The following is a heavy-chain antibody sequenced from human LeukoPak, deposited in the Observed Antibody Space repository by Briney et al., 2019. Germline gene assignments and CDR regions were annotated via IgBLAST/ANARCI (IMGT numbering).Heavy chain of an antibody. D-gene: IGHD1-26*01. Sequence: SGGSLRLSCAASGFTFSSYGMHWVRQAPGKGLEWMGGFDPEDGETIYAQKFQGRVTMTEDTSTDTAYMELSSLRSEDTAVYYCATEWSGSYLYGWGQGTLVTVSS. V-gene: IGHV1-24*01. CDR3: ATEWSGSYLYG. J-gene: IGHJ4*02. CDR2: FDPEDGET. CDR1: GFTFSSYG.